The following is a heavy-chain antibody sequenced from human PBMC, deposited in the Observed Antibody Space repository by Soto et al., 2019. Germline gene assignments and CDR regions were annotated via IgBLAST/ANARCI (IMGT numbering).Heavy chain of an antibody. Sequence: GSLRLSGAGSGFTFSSYSMNWVRQAPGKGLEWVSSISSSSSYIYYADSVKGRFTISRDNAKNSLYLQMNSLRAEDTAVYYCAREDSYYYGSGSYYWGQGTLVTVSS. V-gene: IGHV3-21*01. CDR3: AREDSYYYGSGSYY. CDR2: ISSSSSYI. CDR1: GFTFSSYS. D-gene: IGHD3-10*01. J-gene: IGHJ4*02.